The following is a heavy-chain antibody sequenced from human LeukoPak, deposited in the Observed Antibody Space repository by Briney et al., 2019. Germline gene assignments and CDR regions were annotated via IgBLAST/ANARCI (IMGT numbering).Heavy chain of an antibody. V-gene: IGHV3-43*01. D-gene: IGHD5-24*01. CDR1: GFTFDDYT. CDR3: AKEGDGYH. J-gene: IGHJ3*01. CDR2: ISWDGDST. Sequence: GGSLRLSCAASGFTFDDYTMHWVRQAPGKGLEWVSLISWDGDSTYYADSVKGRFTISRDNSKNSLYLQMNSLRIEDTALYYCAKEGDGYHWGQGTMVTVSP.